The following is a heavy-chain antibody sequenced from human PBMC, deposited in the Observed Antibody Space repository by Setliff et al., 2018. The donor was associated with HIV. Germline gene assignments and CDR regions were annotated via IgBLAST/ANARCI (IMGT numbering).Heavy chain of an antibody. V-gene: IGHV1-3*01. Sequence: ASVKVSCKASGYAFITYAIHWVRQAPGQRLEWLGWINAGTVDIDYSQKFQGRVTITRDRSANTAYMVLSRLTSADTALYFCARGPVVRTGDSAFDIWGQGTTVTVSS. CDR1: GYAFITYA. CDR2: INAGTVDI. D-gene: IGHD3-22*01. J-gene: IGHJ3*02. CDR3: ARGPVVRTGDSAFDI.